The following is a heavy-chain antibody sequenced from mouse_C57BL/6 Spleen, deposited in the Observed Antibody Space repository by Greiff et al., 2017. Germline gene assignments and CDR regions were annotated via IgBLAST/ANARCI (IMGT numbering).Heavy chain of an antibody. CDR2: INPNNGGT. D-gene: IGHD2-5*01. CDR3: ARYSNPSYWYFDV. Sequence: VQLKESGPELVKPGASVKIPCKASGYTFTDYNMDWVKQSHGKSLEWIGDINPNNGGTNYNQKFKGKATLTVDKSSSTAYMELRSLTSEDTAVYYCARYSNPSYWYFDVWGTGTTVTVSS. V-gene: IGHV1-18*01. J-gene: IGHJ1*03. CDR1: GYTFTDYN.